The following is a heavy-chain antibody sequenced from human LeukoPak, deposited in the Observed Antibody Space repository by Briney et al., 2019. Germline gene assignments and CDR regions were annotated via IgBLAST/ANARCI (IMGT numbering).Heavy chain of an antibody. D-gene: IGHD3-22*01. CDR1: GGSISSYY. V-gene: IGHV4-59*08. J-gene: IGHJ4*02. Sequence: SETLSLTCTVSGGSISSYYWSWIRQPPGKGLEWIGYIYYSGSTNYNPSLKSRVTISVDTSKNQFSLKLSSVTAADTAVYYCARYRVDYYDSSGYYYYFDYWGQGTLVTVSS. CDR3: ARYRVDYYDSSGYYYYFDY. CDR2: IYYSGST.